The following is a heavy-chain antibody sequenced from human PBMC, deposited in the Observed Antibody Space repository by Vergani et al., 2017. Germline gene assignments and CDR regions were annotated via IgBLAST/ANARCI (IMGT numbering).Heavy chain of an antibody. D-gene: IGHD1-1*01. CDR3: YTDDQDY. V-gene: IGHV3-15*01. Sequence: EVQVVESGGGLIKPGGSLRLSCVVSGITFKNACINWVRQAPGKGLEWIGRIRSKNDGGTADYAAPLKGRFTISRDDSKDSAFLLVNNLKTEDTAVYFCYTDDQDYWGQGTLVTVSS. CDR2: IRSKNDGGTA. CDR1: GITFKNAC. J-gene: IGHJ4*02.